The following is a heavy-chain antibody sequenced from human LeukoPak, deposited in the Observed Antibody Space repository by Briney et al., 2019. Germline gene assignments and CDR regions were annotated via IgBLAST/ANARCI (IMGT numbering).Heavy chain of an antibody. CDR1: GGSISSYY. J-gene: IGHJ6*02. CDR2: IYYSGST. D-gene: IGHD3/OR15-3a*01. V-gene: IGHV4-59*01. CDR3: ARVLHSHYYGMDV. Sequence: SETLSLTCTVSGGSISSYYWSWIRQPPGKGLEWIGYIYYSGSTNYNPSLKSRVTISVDTSKNQFSLKLSSVTAADTAVYYCARVLHSHYYGMDVCGQGTTVTVSS.